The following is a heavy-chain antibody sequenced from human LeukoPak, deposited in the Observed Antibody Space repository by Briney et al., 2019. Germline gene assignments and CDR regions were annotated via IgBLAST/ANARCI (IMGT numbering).Heavy chain of an antibody. CDR2: INTNSGGT. Sequence: GASVTVSCKASGYTFTGYYMHWVRQAPGQGLEWMGWINTNSGGTNYAQKFQGRVTMTRDTSISTAYMELSRLRSDDTAVYYCARDRYSYDSYRYYFRYFDYWGQGTLVTVSS. D-gene: IGHD3-22*01. CDR3: ARDRYSYDSYRYYFRYFDY. V-gene: IGHV1-2*02. CDR1: GYTFTGYY. J-gene: IGHJ4*02.